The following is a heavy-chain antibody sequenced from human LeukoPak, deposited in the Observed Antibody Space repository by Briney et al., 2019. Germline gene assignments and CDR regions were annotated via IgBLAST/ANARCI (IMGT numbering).Heavy chain of an antibody. CDR2: IRRDGSET. V-gene: IGHV3-7*01. CDR3: AGDDTHYGSSGSFYDAFDI. D-gene: IGHD3-22*01. J-gene: IGHJ3*02. Sequence: GGSLRLSCAASGFTFSNYWMTWVRRAPGKGLEWVANIRRDGSETHYVDSVMGRFTISRDNAKNSLYLQMNSLRAEDTAVYYCAGDDTHYGSSGSFYDAFDIWGQGTMVTVSS. CDR1: GFTFSNYW.